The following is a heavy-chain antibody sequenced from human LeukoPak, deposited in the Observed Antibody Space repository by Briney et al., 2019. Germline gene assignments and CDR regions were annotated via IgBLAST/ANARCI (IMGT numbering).Heavy chain of an antibody. D-gene: IGHD3-10*01. CDR3: ARDQPINPSVSAFDI. Sequence: ASVKVSCKAPGGTFSSYAISWVRQAPGQGLEWMGGIIPIFGTANYAQKFQGRVTITADKSTSTAYMELSSLRSEDTAVYYCARDQPINPSVSAFDIWGQGTMVTVSS. V-gene: IGHV1-69*06. CDR1: GGTFSSYA. CDR2: IIPIFGTA. J-gene: IGHJ3*02.